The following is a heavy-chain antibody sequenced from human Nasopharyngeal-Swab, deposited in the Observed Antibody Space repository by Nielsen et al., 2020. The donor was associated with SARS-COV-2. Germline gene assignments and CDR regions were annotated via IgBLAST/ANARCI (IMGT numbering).Heavy chain of an antibody. CDR2: ISGSGGST. V-gene: IGHV3-23*01. J-gene: IGHJ4*02. CDR3: IAVAGTGSFDY. Sequence: GESLKISCAASGFTFSSYAISWVRQAPGKGLDWVSAISGSGGSTYYADSVKGRFTISRDNYKNTLDLQMNRLRAEDTAVYYCIAVAGTGSFDYWGQGTLVTVSS. D-gene: IGHD6-19*01. CDR1: GFTFSSYA.